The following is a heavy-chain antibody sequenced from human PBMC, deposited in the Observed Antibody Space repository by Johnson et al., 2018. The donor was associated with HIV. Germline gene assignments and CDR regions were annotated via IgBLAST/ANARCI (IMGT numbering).Heavy chain of an antibody. J-gene: IGHJ3*02. Sequence: MPLVESGGGVVQPGGSLRLSCAASAFTFSSYAMHWVRQAPGKGLEWVSYISSSGSTIYYADSVKGRFTISRKKASNFLSLQVHSLRDGDTAVYYCARVGVDYYDRGATYQNAFDIWGQGTMVTVSS. D-gene: IGHD3-22*01. CDR2: ISSSGSTI. CDR3: ARVGVDYYDRGATYQNAFDI. CDR1: AFTFSSYA. V-gene: IGHV3-48*02.